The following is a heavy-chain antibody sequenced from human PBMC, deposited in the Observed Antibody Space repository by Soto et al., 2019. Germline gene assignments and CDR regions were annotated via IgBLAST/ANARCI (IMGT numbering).Heavy chain of an antibody. V-gene: IGHV4-31*11. Sequence: QVQLQESGPGLLKPSQTLSLACAVSGGSISSGGHYWSWIRQHSEKGLEWIGYISSSGSTYYNPSLKSRVTISVDPSKNQVSLNLNSVTAADTAVYYCARSSQSWFFDLWGRATLVTVSS. CDR3: ARSSQSWFFDL. D-gene: IGHD4-4*01. J-gene: IGHJ2*01. CDR2: ISSSGST. CDR1: GGSISSGGHY.